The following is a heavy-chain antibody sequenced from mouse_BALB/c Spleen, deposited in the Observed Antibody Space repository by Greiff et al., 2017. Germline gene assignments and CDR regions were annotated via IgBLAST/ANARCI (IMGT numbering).Heavy chain of an antibody. D-gene: IGHD1-1*01. J-gene: IGHJ1*01. V-gene: IGHV6-6*02. CDR1: GFTFSNYW. CDR3: TRHYYGSRYFDV. Sequence: EVKVEESGGGLVQPGGSMKLSCVASGFTFSNYWMNWVRQSPEKGLEWVAEIRLKSNNYATHYAESVKGRFTISRDDSKSSVYLQMNNLRAEDTGIYYCTRHYYGSRYFDVWGAGTTVTVSS. CDR2: IRLKSNNYAT.